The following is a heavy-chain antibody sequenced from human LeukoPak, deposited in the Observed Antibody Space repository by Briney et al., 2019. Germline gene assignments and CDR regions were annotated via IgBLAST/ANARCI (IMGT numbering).Heavy chain of an antibody. CDR3: TTAYYDFWSGYYPDP. Sequence: GGSLRLSCAASGFTFSNAWMSWLRQAPGKGLEWVGRIKSKTDGVTTEYAAPVKGRFTISRDDSKNTLYLQMNSLKTEDTAVYYCTTAYYDFWSGYYPDPWGQGTLVTVSS. J-gene: IGHJ5*02. D-gene: IGHD3-3*01. CDR1: GFTFSNAW. V-gene: IGHV3-15*01. CDR2: IKSKTDGVTT.